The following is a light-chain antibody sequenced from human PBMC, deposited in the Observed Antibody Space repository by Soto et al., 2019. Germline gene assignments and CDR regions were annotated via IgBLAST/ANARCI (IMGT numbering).Light chain of an antibody. Sequence: QSALTQPASVSGSPGQSITISCTGTSSDVGGYNYVSWYQHHPGKAPKLMIYDVSNRPSGVSNRFSGSKSASTASLTISGLQAEDEADYYCSSYTSSSTLLFGGGTQLTVL. J-gene: IGLJ2*01. V-gene: IGLV2-14*03. CDR2: DVS. CDR1: SSDVGGYNY. CDR3: SSYTSSSTLL.